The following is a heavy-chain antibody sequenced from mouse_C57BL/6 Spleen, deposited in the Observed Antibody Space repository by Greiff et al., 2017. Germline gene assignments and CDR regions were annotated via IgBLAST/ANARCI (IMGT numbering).Heavy chain of an antibody. CDR2: ISNGGGST. J-gene: IGHJ4*01. V-gene: IGHV5-12*01. D-gene: IGHD1-1*01. Sequence: EVKVVESGGGLVQPGGSLKLSCAASGFTFSDYYMYWVRQTPEKRLEWVAYISNGGGSTYYPDTVKGRFTISRDNAKNTLYLQMSRLKSEDTAMYYCARHYYGSSRGAMDYWGQGTSVTVSS. CDR3: ARHYYGSSRGAMDY. CDR1: GFTFSDYY.